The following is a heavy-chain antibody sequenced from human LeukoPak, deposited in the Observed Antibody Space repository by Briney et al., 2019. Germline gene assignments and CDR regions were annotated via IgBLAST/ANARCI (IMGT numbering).Heavy chain of an antibody. V-gene: IGHV3-30*18. CDR2: ISYDGSNK. J-gene: IGHJ4*02. Sequence: PGGSLRLSCAASGFTFSSYGMHWVRQAPGKGLEWVAVISYDGSNKYYADSVKGRFTISRDNSKNTLYLQMNSLRAEDTAVYYCAKLSRTGRHFDYWGQGTLVTVSS. D-gene: IGHD2-15*01. CDR3: AKLSRTGRHFDY. CDR1: GFTFSSYG.